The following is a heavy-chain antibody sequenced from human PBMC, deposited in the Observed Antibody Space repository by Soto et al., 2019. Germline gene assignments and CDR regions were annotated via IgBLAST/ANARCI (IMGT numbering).Heavy chain of an antibody. Sequence: HPGGSLRLSCAASGFTFSSYGMHWVRQAPGKGLEWVAVISYDGSNKYYADSVKGRFTISRDNSKNTLYLQMNSLRAEDTAVYYCANEIAAAGSAGFDYWGQGTLVTVSS. V-gene: IGHV3-30*18. J-gene: IGHJ4*02. CDR3: ANEIAAAGSAGFDY. CDR2: ISYDGSNK. CDR1: GFTFSSYG. D-gene: IGHD6-13*01.